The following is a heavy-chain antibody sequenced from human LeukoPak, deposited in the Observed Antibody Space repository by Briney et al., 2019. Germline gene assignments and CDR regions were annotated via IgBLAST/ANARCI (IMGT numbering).Heavy chain of an antibody. Sequence: GGSLRLAWAPSSFPFSRYWMTWVSRAPGKGLESEANVKQEGSEKYYMESGKGRFTIWRDNAKNAVYLQMDSLTDEDSDVYDCARGEAHCSTSTCSRRRMDVWGQGTTVTVSS. V-gene: IGHV3-7*01. CDR1: SFPFSRYW. CDR2: VKQEGSEK. CDR3: ARGEAHCSTSTCSRRRMDV. D-gene: IGHD2-2*01. J-gene: IGHJ6*02.